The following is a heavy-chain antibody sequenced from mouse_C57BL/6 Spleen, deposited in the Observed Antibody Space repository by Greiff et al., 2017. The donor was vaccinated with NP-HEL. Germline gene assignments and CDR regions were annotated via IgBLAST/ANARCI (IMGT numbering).Heavy chain of an antibody. J-gene: IGHJ2*01. V-gene: IGHV1-80*01. CDR2: IYPGDGDT. CDR1: GYAFSSYW. D-gene: IGHD2-1*01. CDR3: ARWDGNYAFEY. Sequence: VKLQESGAELVKPGASVKISCKASGYAFSSYWMNWVKQRPGKGLEWIGQIYPGDGDTNYNGKFKGKATLTADKSSSAAYMQISSLTSEDSAVYFCARWDGNYAFEYWGEGTTLTVSS.